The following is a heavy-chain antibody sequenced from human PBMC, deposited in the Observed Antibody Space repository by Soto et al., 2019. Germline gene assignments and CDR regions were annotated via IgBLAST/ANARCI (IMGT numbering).Heavy chain of an antibody. J-gene: IGHJ4*02. CDR2: ISSDGSEK. CDR3: AKGAVTTSLYDFDY. V-gene: IGHV3-30*18. Sequence: QVQLVESGGGVVQPGRSLRLSCAASGFTFSTYGVHWVRQAPGTGLEWVEVISSDGSEKYYAGSVKGRVSISRDNSKSTLYLQMDSLRAEDPAVYYCAKGAVTTSLYDFDYWGQGTLVTVSA. D-gene: IGHD4-17*01. CDR1: GFTFSTYG.